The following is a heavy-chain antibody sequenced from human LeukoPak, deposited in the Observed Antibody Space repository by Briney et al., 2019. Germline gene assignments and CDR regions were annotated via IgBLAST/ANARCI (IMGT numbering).Heavy chain of an antibody. J-gene: IGHJ4*02. CDR3: ARSSSGTYHY. Sequence: GASVKVSCKTSGYNFPSYTMHWLRQAPGQSPEWMGSINGDNGNTRYSEKFQDRVTFTRITSASSAYMELSSLRFEDTAVYYCARSSSGTYHYWGQGTLVTVSS. D-gene: IGHD3-10*01. V-gene: IGHV1-3*01. CDR2: INGDNGNT. CDR1: GYNFPSYT.